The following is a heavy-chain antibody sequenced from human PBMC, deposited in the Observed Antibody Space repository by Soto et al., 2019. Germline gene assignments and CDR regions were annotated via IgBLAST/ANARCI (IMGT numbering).Heavy chain of an antibody. D-gene: IGHD6-13*01. CDR3: AIRMYSTMLYYLDY. CDR2: ISAST. Sequence: EMQLLESGGGLVQAGGSLSLSCAASGFTVSSYARNWVRQAPRKGLEWISGISASTYYADSVKGRFTISRDTSKNTLYLQMNSLRAEDTAIYFCAIRMYSTMLYYLDYWGQGTLVTVSS. CDR1: GFTVSSYA. V-gene: IGHV3-23*01. J-gene: IGHJ4*02.